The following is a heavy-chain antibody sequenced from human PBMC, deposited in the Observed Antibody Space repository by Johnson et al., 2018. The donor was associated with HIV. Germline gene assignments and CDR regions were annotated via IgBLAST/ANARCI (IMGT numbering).Heavy chain of an antibody. CDR3: ARDPGGLQCLEWLLGDAFGI. CDR1: GFTFDDYA. D-gene: IGHD3-3*01. V-gene: IGHV3-9*01. Sequence: VQLVESGGGLVQPGRSLRLSCAASGFTFDDYAMHWVRQAPGKGLEWVSGISWNSGSIGDADSVKGRFTISRDNSKNTLYLQMNSLRAEDTGVYYWARDPGGLQCLEWLLGDAFGIWGQGTMVTGSA. CDR2: ISWNSGSI. J-gene: IGHJ3*02.